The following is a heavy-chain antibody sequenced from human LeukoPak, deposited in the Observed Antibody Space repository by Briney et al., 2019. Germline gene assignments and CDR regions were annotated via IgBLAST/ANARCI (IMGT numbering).Heavy chain of an antibody. CDR3: ASALWFGELF. J-gene: IGHJ4*02. CDR2: IYSGGST. D-gene: IGHD3-10*01. Sequence: GGSLRLSCAASGFTVSSNYMSWVRQAPGKGLEWVSIIYSGGSTYYADSMKGRFTISRDNSKNTLYLQMNSLRAEDTAVYYCASALWFGELFWGQGTLVTVSS. V-gene: IGHV3-53*01. CDR1: GFTVSSNY.